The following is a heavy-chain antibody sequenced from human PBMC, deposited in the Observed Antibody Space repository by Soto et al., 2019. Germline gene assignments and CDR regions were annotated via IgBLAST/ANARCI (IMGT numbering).Heavy chain of an antibody. CDR3: AIDHRRTVNPLEYYYYGMDV. Sequence: GGSLRLSCAASWFTVSSNYMSWVRQAPGKGLEWVSVIYSGGSTYYADSVKGRFTISRDNSKNTLYLQMNSLRAEDTAVYYCAIDHRRTVNPLEYYYYGMDVWGQGTTVTVAS. V-gene: IGHV3-53*01. D-gene: IGHD4-4*01. CDR1: WFTVSSNY. CDR2: IYSGGST. J-gene: IGHJ6*02.